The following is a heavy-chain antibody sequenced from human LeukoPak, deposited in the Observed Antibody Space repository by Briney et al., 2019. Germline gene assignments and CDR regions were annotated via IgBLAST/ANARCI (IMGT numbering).Heavy chain of an antibody. D-gene: IGHD3-3*01. J-gene: IGHJ6*02. CDR2: FDPEDGET. CDR3: ATGTIRFLEWLYPVGGFRYYYYGMDV. V-gene: IGHV1-24*01. Sequence: ASVKVSCKVSGYTLTELSIHWVRQAPGKGLKWMGGFDPEDGETIYAQKFQGRVTMTEDTSTDTAYMELSSLRSEDTAVYYCATGTIRFLEWLYPVGGFRYYYYGMDVWGQGTTVTVSS. CDR1: GYTLTELS.